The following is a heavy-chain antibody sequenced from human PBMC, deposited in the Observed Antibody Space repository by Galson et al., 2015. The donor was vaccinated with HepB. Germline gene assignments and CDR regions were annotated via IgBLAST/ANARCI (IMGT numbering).Heavy chain of an antibody. D-gene: IGHD3-10*01. V-gene: IGHV4-59*01. CDR1: GGSISSYY. J-gene: IGHJ4*02. CDR2: IYYSGST. Sequence: SETLSLTCTVSGGSISSYYWSWIRQPPGKGLEWIGYIYYSGSTNYNPSLKSRVTISVDTSKNQFSLKLSSVTAADTAVYYCARDGAESGFDYWGQGTLVTVSS. CDR3: ARDGAESGFDY.